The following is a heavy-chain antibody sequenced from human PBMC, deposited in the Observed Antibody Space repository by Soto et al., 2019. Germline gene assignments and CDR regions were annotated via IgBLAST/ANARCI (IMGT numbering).Heavy chain of an antibody. CDR2: IIPILGIA. D-gene: IGHD2-15*01. Sequence: GASVKVSCKASGYTFTSYYMHWVRQAPGQGLEWMGRIIPILGIANYAQKFQGRVTITADKSTSTAYMELSSLRSEDTAVYYCAGCYEDYYMDVWGKGTTVTVSS. CDR3: AGCYEDYYMDV. CDR1: GYTFTSYY. V-gene: IGHV1-69*02. J-gene: IGHJ6*03.